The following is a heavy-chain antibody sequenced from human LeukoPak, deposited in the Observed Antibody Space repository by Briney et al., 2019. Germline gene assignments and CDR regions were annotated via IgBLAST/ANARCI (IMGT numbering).Heavy chain of an antibody. V-gene: IGHV3-23*01. CDR3: AKRDSSGSNYFAY. CDR1: GFTFAGCA. D-gene: IGHD6-19*01. CDR2: FGRSGAGT. J-gene: IGHJ4*02. Sequence: SGGSLRLSCAASGFTFAGCAMSWVRQAPGKGLEWVSTFGRSGAGTFYADSVKGRFTISRDNSKNTLYLQMNSLRAEDTAVYYCAKRDSSGSNYFAYWGQGALVTISS.